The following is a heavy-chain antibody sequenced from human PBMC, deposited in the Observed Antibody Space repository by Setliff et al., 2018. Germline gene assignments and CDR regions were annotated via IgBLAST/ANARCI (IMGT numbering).Heavy chain of an antibody. CDR1: GYTFTGYY. CDR2: INPNSGGT. V-gene: IGHV1-2*02. CDR3: AREIRVVVPAAPRYYGMDV. Sequence: VASVKVSCKASGYTFTGYYMHWVRQAPGQGLEWMGWINPNSGGTNYAQKFQGRVTMTRDTSISTAYMELSRLRSDDTAVYYCAREIRVVVPAAPRYYGMDVWGQRTTVTVSS. D-gene: IGHD2-2*01. J-gene: IGHJ6*02.